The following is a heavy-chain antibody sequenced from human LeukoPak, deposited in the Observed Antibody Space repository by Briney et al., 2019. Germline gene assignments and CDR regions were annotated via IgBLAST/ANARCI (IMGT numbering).Heavy chain of an antibody. J-gene: IGHJ6*02. CDR3: ARGRSYYRGMDV. CDR2: IYYSGRT. V-gene: IGHV4-39*01. CDR1: GGSISSSSYY. Sequence: SETLSLTCTVSGGSISSSSYYWGWIRQPPGKGLEWIGSIYYSGRTYYNPSLKSRVTISVDTSKNQFSLRLSSVTAADTAVYYCARGRSYYRGMDVWGQGTTVTVSS.